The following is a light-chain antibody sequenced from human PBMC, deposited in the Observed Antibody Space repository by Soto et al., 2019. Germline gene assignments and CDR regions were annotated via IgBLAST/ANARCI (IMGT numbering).Light chain of an antibody. CDR2: GAS. CDR1: QSVGNDY. CDR3: QQYDSSPQT. V-gene: IGKV3-20*01. Sequence: EIVLTQSPGTLSLSPGKRATLSCRASQSVGNDYIAWYQQKPGQAPRLLIYGASSRATGIPDRFSGSGSGTDFTLTISRLEPEDFAVYYYQQYDSSPQTFGQGTKVEI. J-gene: IGKJ1*01.